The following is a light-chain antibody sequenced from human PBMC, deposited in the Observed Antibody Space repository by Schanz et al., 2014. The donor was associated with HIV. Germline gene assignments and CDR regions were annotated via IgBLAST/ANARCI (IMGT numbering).Light chain of an antibody. J-gene: IGKJ1*01. Sequence: EIVMTQSPATLSVSPGERATLSCRASQTVSSNLAWYQQKPGQAPRLLIYGASRRATGIPARFSGSGSGTDFSLTISSLEPEDVAVYYCQQRYSGWTFGQGTKVEIK. CDR1: QTVSSN. V-gene: IGKV3D-15*01. CDR2: GAS. CDR3: QQRYSGWT.